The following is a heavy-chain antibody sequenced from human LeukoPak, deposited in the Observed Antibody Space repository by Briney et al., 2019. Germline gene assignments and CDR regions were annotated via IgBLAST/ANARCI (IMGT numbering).Heavy chain of an antibody. J-gene: IGHJ4*02. CDR2: IKQDRSEK. V-gene: IGHV3-7*03. CDR3: ARDLSPYYYDSSGYQAYFDY. CDR1: GFTFTNYW. D-gene: IGHD3-22*01. Sequence: GGSLRLSCAASGFTFTNYWMSWVRQAPGKGLELVANIKQDRSEKYYVDSVKGRFTISRDNAKNSLYLQMNSLRAEDTALYYCARDLSPYYYDSSGYQAYFDYWGQGTLVTVSS.